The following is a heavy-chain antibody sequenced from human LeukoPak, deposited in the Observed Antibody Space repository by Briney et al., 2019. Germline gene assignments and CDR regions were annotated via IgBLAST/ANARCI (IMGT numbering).Heavy chain of an antibody. D-gene: IGHD6-19*01. Sequence: PGGSLRLSCAASGFTFDDYAMHWVRQAPGKGLEWVSGISWNSGSIDYADSVKGRFTISRDNSKNTLYLQMNSLRAEDTAVYYCAKVLTRQWLVNVDAFDIWGQGTMVTVSS. V-gene: IGHV3-9*01. CDR3: AKVLTRQWLVNVDAFDI. J-gene: IGHJ3*02. CDR2: ISWNSGSI. CDR1: GFTFDDYA.